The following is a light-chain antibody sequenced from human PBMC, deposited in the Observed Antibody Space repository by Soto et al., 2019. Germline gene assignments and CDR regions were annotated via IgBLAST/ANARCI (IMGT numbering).Light chain of an antibody. V-gene: IGKV3-11*01. CDR3: QQRINWPLT. Sequence: EIVLTQSPATLSLSPVERATLSCSAPQSVSTFLAWYQQKPGQAPRLLIYDASKWATGIPTRFSGSGSGTDFTLTISSLEPEDFAVYYCQQRINWPLTFGGGTKVEIK. J-gene: IGKJ4*01. CDR2: DAS. CDR1: QSVSTF.